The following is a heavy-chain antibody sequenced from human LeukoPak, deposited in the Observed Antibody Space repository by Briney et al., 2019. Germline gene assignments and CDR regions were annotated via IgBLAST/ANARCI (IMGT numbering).Heavy chain of an antibody. Sequence: SETLSLTCTVSGGSISSYYWSWVRQPAGKGLEWIGRIFISGSTNYDPSLKSRVPMSVDTSKNQFSLKQSSVTAADTAVYYGARDPGSSWYNDYWGQGTLVTVSS. CDR3: ARDPGSSWYNDY. CDR1: GGSISSYY. V-gene: IGHV4-4*07. D-gene: IGHD6-13*01. CDR2: IFISGST. J-gene: IGHJ4*02.